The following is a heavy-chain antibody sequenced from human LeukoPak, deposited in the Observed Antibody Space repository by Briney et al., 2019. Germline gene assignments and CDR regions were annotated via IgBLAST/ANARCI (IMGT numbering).Heavy chain of an antibody. J-gene: IGHJ6*02. CDR1: GGSISSSSYY. CDR3: ARELAMMTTVTTMDV. CDR2: IYYSGST. V-gene: IGHV4-30-4*01. Sequence: PSETLSLTCTVSGGSISSSSYYWSWIRQPPGKGLEWIGYIYYSGSTYYNPSLKSRVTISVGTSKNQFSLKLSSVTAADTAVYYCARELAMMTTVTTMDVWGQGTTVTVSS. D-gene: IGHD4-17*01.